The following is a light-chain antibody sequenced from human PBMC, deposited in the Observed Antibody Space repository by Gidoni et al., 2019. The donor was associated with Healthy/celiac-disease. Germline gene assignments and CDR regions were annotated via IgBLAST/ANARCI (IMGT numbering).Light chain of an antibody. Sequence: DIQMTQSPSSLSASVGDRVTITCRASQGISNYLAWYQQKPGKVPKLLIYAASTLHSGVPSRFSGSGSGTDFTLTISSLQPEDVATYYCQKYNNASRAFGQXTKVEIK. CDR2: AAS. CDR3: QKYNNASRA. V-gene: IGKV1-27*01. J-gene: IGKJ1*01. CDR1: QGISNY.